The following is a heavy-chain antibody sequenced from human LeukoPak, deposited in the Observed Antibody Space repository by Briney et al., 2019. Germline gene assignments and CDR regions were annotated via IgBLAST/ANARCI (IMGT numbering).Heavy chain of an antibody. V-gene: IGHV4-39*01. CDR3: ARRNVLTEGEAFDI. CDR2: IYYSGST. CDR1: GGSISSSSYY. J-gene: IGHJ3*02. Sequence: SETLSLTCTVSGGSISSSSYYWGWIRQPPGKGLEWIGSIYYSGSTYYNPSLKSRVTISVDTSKNQFSLKLSSVTAADTAVYFCARRNVLTEGEAFDIWGQGTLVTVSS. D-gene: IGHD3-16*01.